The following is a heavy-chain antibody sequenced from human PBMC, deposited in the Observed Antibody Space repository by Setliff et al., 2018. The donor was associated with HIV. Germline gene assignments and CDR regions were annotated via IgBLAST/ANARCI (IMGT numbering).Heavy chain of an antibody. J-gene: IGHJ4*02. V-gene: IGHV4-59*08. CDR1: GASITSSC. CDR2: IYYSGDS. CDR3: ARFARDPTD. Sequence: ETLSLTCTVSGASITSSCWTWIRQSPGRGLEYLGYIYYSGDSNYSPSLKSRLSMSLDAPTSQFSLRLNSLTAADTAMYYCARFARDPTDWGRGILVTVSS.